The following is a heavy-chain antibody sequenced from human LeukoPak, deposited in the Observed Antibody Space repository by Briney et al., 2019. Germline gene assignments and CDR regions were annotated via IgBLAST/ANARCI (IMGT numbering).Heavy chain of an antibody. Sequence: TGGSLRLSCAASGFTFSSYAMSWVRQAPGKGLEWVSAISGSGGSTYYADSVKGRFTISRDNSKNTLYLQMNSLRGEDTAVYYCGREIQAPGKTLEYWGQGTLVTVSS. J-gene: IGHJ4*02. V-gene: IGHV3-23*01. CDR1: GFTFSSYA. CDR3: GREIQAPGKTLEY. CDR2: ISGSGGST.